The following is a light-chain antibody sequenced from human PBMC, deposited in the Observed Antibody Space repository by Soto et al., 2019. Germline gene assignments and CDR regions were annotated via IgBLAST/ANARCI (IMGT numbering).Light chain of an antibody. CDR2: DAS. J-gene: IGKJ1*01. Sequence: DIQMTQTQSSLSASVGDRVTITCQASQDISNYLNWYQQKPGKAPKLLIYDASNLETGVPSRFSGSGSGTDFTFTISSLQPEDIATYYCQQYDNLPRTFGQGTKVDIK. CDR3: QQYDNLPRT. V-gene: IGKV1-33*01. CDR1: QDISNY.